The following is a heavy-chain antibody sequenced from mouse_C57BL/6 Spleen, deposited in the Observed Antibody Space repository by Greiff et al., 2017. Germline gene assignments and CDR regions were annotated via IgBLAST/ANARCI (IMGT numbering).Heavy chain of an antibody. CDR2: IYPGDGDT. D-gene: IGHD1-1*01. CDR3: ARQDYGSSCWYFDV. Sequence: VQLQQSGPELVKPGASVKISCKASGYPFSSSWMNWVKQRPGKGLEWIGRIYPGDGDTNYNGKFKGKATLTADKSSSTAYMQLSSLTSEDSAVYFCARQDYGSSCWYFDVWGTGTTVTVSS. J-gene: IGHJ1*03. CDR1: GYPFSSSW. V-gene: IGHV1-82*01.